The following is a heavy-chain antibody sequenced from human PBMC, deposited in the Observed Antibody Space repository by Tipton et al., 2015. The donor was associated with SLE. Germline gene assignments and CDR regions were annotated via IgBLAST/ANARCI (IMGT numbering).Heavy chain of an antibody. D-gene: IGHD5-24*01. J-gene: IGHJ4*02. CDR3: AKDLLDGYLDY. CDR2: IRSKAYGGTT. Sequence: SLRLSCTASGFTFGDYAMSWFRQAPGKGLEWVGFIRSKAYGGTTEYAASVKGRFTISRDDSKSIAYLKMNSLKTEDTAVYYCAKDLLDGYLDYWGQGTLFTVSS. CDR1: GFTFGDYA. V-gene: IGHV3-49*03.